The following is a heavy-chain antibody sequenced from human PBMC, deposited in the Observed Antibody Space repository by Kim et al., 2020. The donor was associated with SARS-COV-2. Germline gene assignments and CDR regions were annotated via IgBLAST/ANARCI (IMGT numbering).Heavy chain of an antibody. V-gene: IGHV4-4*02. Sequence: SETLSLTCAVSGGSISSSNWWSWVRQPPGKGLEWIGEIYHSGSTNYNPSLKSRVTISVDKSKNQFSLKLSSVTAADTAVYYCARDKRGDGYDFWSGSPGGMDVWGQGTTVTVSS. J-gene: IGHJ6*02. CDR2: IYHSGST. D-gene: IGHD3-3*01. CDR3: ARDKRGDGYDFWSGSPGGMDV. CDR1: GGSISSSNW.